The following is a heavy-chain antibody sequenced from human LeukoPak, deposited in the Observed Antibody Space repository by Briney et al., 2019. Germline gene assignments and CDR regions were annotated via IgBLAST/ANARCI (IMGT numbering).Heavy chain of an antibody. D-gene: IGHD2-2*01. V-gene: IGHV1-2*02. Sequence: ASVKVSCKASGYTFSGYYMHWVRQAPGQGLEWMGWINPNSGDTNYAQKFQARVTMTRDTSISTAYMELSRLRSDDTAVYYCARGYCSSTSCYDYFDYWGQGTLVTVSS. J-gene: IGHJ4*02. CDR3: ARGYCSSTSCYDYFDY. CDR2: INPNSGDT. CDR1: GYTFSGYY.